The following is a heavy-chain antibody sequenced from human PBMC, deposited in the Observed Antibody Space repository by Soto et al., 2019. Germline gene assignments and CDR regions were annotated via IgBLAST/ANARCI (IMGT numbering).Heavy chain of an antibody. J-gene: IGHJ5*02. Sequence: EVQLLESGGGLVQPGGSLRLSCVASGFTFRGYAMSWVRQAPGKGLEWVSHISNTGGNTYYADSVKGRFTISRDNSKNTLYLQLNSLSAEDTAVYFCAKDDNGGITRWSRFDPWGQGTLVTVSS. CDR3: AKDDNGGITRWSRFDP. D-gene: IGHD2-15*01. CDR1: GFTFRGYA. CDR2: ISNTGGNT. V-gene: IGHV3-23*01.